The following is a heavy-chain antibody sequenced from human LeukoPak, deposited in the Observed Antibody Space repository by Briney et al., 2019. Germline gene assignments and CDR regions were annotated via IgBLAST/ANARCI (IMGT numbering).Heavy chain of an antibody. CDR3: AVIAAGPNWFDP. CDR1: GYTFTGYY. Sequence: ASVKVSCKASGYTFTGYYMHWVRQAPGQGLEWMGWINPNSGGTNYAQKFQGRVTMTRDKSISTAYMELSRLRSDDTAVYYCAVIAAGPNWFDPWGQGTLVTVSS. CDR2: INPNSGGT. V-gene: IGHV1-2*02. J-gene: IGHJ5*02. D-gene: IGHD6-25*01.